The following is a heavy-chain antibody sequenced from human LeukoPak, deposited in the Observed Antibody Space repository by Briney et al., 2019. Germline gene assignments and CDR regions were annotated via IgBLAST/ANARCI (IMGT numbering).Heavy chain of an antibody. J-gene: IGHJ4*02. CDR2: IYHSGST. V-gene: IGHV4-39*01. CDR1: GGSISSYY. CDR3: TRHQWWLAPRNFDY. Sequence: PSETLSLTCTVSGGSISSYYWSWIRQPPGKGLEWIGSIYHSGSTYYNPSLKSRVTISVDTSKNQFSLKLSSVTAADMAVYYCTRHQWWLAPRNFDYWGQGTLVTVSS. D-gene: IGHD2-8*01.